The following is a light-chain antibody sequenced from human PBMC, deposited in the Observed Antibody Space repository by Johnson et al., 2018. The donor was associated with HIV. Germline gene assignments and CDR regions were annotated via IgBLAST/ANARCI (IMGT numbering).Light chain of an antibody. J-gene: IGLJ1*01. Sequence: QSVLTQPPSVSAAPRQKVTISCSGSSSNIGKNYVSWYRHLPGTAPKLLIYDNDKRPSGIPDRFSGSKSGTSATLGITGLQTGDEADYYCATWDISLSSYVIGTGTKVTVL. CDR1: SSNIGKNY. CDR3: ATWDISLSSYV. CDR2: DND. V-gene: IGLV1-51*01.